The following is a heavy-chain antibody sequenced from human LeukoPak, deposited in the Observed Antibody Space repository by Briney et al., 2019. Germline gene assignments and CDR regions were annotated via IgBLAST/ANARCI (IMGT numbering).Heavy chain of an antibody. CDR3: ARTRDGPFEY. CDR2: ITNSGSSI. Sequence: GGSLRLSCAASGFTFSSYEMNWVRQAPGKGLEWLSHITNSGSSIQYADSVKGRFTISRDNAKNSLYLQMNSLRAEDKAVYYCARTRDGPFEYWGQGTLVTVSS. D-gene: IGHD5-24*01. CDR1: GFTFSSYE. V-gene: IGHV3-48*03. J-gene: IGHJ4*02.